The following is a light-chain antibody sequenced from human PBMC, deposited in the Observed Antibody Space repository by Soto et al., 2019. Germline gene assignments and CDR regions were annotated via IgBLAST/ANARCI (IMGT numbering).Light chain of an antibody. J-gene: IGKJ3*01. CDR3: QQYGTSPFT. CDR2: GAS. CDR1: ERISSNF. V-gene: IGKV3-20*01. Sequence: VLTQSPDTLSLSPGERATLSCRASERISSNFLAWYQQRHGQAPRLLIYGASTRASGIPDRFSGSGSGTDFALTISRLEPEDFAVFYCQQYGTSPFTFGPGTTVEIK.